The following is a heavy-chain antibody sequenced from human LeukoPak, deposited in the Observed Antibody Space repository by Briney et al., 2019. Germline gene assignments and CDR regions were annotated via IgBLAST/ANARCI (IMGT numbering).Heavy chain of an antibody. CDR1: GYTFTSYG. Sequence: ASVKVSCRASGYTFTSYGISWVRQAPGQGLEWMGWISAYNGNTNYAQKLQGRVTMTTDTSTSTAHMELRSLRSDGTAVYYCARDREGSSWYGGTNWFDPWGQGTLVTVSS. CDR2: ISAYNGNT. CDR3: ARDREGSSWYGGTNWFDP. V-gene: IGHV1-18*04. J-gene: IGHJ5*02. D-gene: IGHD6-13*01.